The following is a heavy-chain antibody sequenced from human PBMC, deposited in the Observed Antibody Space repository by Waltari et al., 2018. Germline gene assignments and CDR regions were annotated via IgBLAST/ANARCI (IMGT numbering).Heavy chain of an antibody. V-gene: IGHV1-18*01. CDR2: ISGKNVDT. J-gene: IGHJ4*02. D-gene: IGHD2-15*01. Sequence: QVQLVPSGGEVKKPGASVKDPCNSSGYTFIAYGITWVRPAPGQGLEWMGWISGKNVDTNYAQKLQGRVTMTTDTSTSTTYMELRSLRSDDTAVYYCARAQALYCSVRSCYSPIDYWGQGTLVTVSS. CDR1: GYTFIAYG. CDR3: ARAQALYCSVRSCYSPIDY.